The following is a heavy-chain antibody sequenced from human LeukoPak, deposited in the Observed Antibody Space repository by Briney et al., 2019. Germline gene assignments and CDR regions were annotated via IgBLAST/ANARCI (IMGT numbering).Heavy chain of an antibody. CDR3: ARYGGNAHDY. Sequence: SETLSLTCTVSGGSISSDSYYWGWIRQPPGKGLEWIGSINYSGTTYYNPSLKSRVSISVDTSKNQFSLRLSSVTVADTAVYYCARYGGNAHDYWGQGTLVTVSS. D-gene: IGHD4/OR15-4a*01. J-gene: IGHJ4*02. CDR2: INYSGTT. V-gene: IGHV4-39*07. CDR1: GGSISSDSYY.